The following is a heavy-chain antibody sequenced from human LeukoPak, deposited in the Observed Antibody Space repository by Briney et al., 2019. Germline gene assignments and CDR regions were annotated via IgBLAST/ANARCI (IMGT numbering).Heavy chain of an antibody. J-gene: IGHJ4*02. CDR1: GGYISISSYY. CDR3: ARLLSTGTGGRGYCDY. Sequence: PSETLSLTCTVSGGYISISSYYWGWIRQPPGKGLKWTGRLSYSGSTSYNPSFKCRVTISVDTFKIQYSLNLISVTAADTAVYYCARLLSTGTGGRGYCDYWGQGTLVTVST. D-gene: IGHD1-1*01. CDR2: LSYSGST. V-gene: IGHV4-39*01.